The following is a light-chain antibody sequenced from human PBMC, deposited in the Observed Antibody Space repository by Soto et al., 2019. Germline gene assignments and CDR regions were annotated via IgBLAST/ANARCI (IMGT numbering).Light chain of an antibody. J-gene: IGKJ2*01. CDR1: QSLRNS. CDR3: QQYNNWPPRT. Sequence: EIVMTQSPASLSVSPGETATLSCRASQSLRNSLAWYQQKPGQAPSLVIYGASTRATGIPARFSGSGSGTEFTLTISSLQSEDSALYYCQQYNNWPPRTFGQGTKLEIK. V-gene: IGKV3-15*01. CDR2: GAS.